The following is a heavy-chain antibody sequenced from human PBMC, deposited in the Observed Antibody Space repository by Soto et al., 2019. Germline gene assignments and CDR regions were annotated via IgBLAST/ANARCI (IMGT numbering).Heavy chain of an antibody. D-gene: IGHD5-18*01. CDR3: ARKGYSYGYGMDV. Sequence: SETLSLTCSVSGDFISNTTYYWAWVRQAPGKGLEWVGSIYFSGSGTSHYNPSLKSRVTISVDTSKNQFSLKLSSVTAADTAVYYCARKGYSYGYGMDVWGQGTTVTVSS. CDR2: IYFSGSGTS. CDR1: GDFISNTTYY. V-gene: IGHV4-39*07. J-gene: IGHJ6*02.